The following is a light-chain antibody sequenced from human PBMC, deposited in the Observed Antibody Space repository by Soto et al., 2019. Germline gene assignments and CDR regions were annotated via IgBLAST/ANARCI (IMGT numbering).Light chain of an antibody. J-gene: IGKJ4*01. CDR2: GAS. Sequence: EIVMTQAPATLSVSPGERAPLSCRASQSVSSNLAWDQQTPGQAPRLLIYGASPRAPGIQARFGGMVSGTDFTLTISIVEPADFAVYYWQQRSNWPPRTFGGGTKVDIK. V-gene: IGKV3-15*01. CDR1: QSVSSN. CDR3: QQRSNWPPRT.